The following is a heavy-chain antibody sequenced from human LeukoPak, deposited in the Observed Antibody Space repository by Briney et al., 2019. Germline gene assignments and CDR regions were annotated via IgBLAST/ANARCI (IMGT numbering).Heavy chain of an antibody. CDR3: ARLRRGATKSGRYYYYMGV. Sequence: SETLSLTCAVYGGSFSGYYWSWIRQPPGKGLEWIGEINHSGSTNYNPSLKSRVTISVDTSKNQFSLKLSSVTAADTAGYYCARLRRGATKSGRYYYYMGVWGKGTTVTVSS. V-gene: IGHV4-34*01. D-gene: IGHD1-26*01. CDR2: INHSGST. CDR1: GGSFSGYY. J-gene: IGHJ6*03.